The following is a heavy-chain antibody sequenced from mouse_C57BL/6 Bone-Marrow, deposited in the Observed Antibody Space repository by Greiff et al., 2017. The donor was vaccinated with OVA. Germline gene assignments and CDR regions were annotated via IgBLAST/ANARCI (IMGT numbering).Heavy chain of an antibody. CDR2: IDPENGDT. Sequence: VHVKQSGAELVRPGASVKLSCTASGFNIKDDYMHWVKQRPEQGLEWIGWIDPENGDTEYASKFQGKATITADTSSNTAYLQLSSLTSEDTAVYYCTTSSYYYGSSLYYAMDYWGQGTSVTVSS. J-gene: IGHJ4*01. D-gene: IGHD1-1*01. CDR3: TTSSYYYGSSLYYAMDY. CDR1: GFNIKDDY. V-gene: IGHV14-4*01.